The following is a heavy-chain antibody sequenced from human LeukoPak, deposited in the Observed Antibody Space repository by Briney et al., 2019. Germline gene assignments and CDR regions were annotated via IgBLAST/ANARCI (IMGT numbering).Heavy chain of an antibody. CDR1: GYSFAFYW. V-gene: IGHV5-51*01. D-gene: IGHD2-21*02. CDR2: IYPRDSDT. J-gene: IGHJ4*02. Sequence: GESLKISCKGSGYSFAFYWIGWVRQMLGKGLEWMGVIYPRDSDTRHSPSFQGQVTLSVDKSINTAYLQWRSLKASDTAMYYCARQDGDGFYYFDYWGQGTLVTVSS. CDR3: ARQDGDGFYYFDY.